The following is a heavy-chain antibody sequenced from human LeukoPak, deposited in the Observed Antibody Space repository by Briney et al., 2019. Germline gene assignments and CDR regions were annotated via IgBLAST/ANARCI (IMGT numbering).Heavy chain of an antibody. CDR1: GYTFTSYG. J-gene: IGHJ3*02. Sequence: GASVKVSCKASGYTFTSYGFSWVRQATGQGFEWMGWISAYNGNTNYAQKLQGRVTMTTDTSTSTAYMELRSLRSDDTAVYYCARDPGIAAAGTEDAFDIWGQGTMVTVSS. CDR2: ISAYNGNT. CDR3: ARDPGIAAAGTEDAFDI. D-gene: IGHD6-13*01. V-gene: IGHV1-18*01.